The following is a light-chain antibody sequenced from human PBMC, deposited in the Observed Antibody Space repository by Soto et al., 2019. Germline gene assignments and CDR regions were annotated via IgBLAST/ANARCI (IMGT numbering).Light chain of an antibody. CDR2: SAS. Sequence: EIVMTQSPATLSVSPGERASLSCRASQSVGSNLAWYQQTAGQAPRLLIYSASTRATGIPARFSGSGSGTNFTLSISSLQSEDFAVYSCQQYTNWPYTFGQGTKLEIK. CDR3: QQYTNWPYT. J-gene: IGKJ2*01. V-gene: IGKV3-15*01. CDR1: QSVGSN.